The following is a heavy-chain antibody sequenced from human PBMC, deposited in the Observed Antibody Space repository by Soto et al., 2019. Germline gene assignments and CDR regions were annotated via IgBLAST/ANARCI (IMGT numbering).Heavy chain of an antibody. V-gene: IGHV1-69*13. CDR3: ARGVVPAAISYYYGMDV. CDR1: GGTFSSYA. J-gene: IGHJ6*02. Sequence: ASVKVSCKPSGGTFSSYAISWVRQAPGQGLELMGGILPIFGTANFAQKFQGRVTITADESTSTAYMELSSLRSEDTAVYYCARGVVPAAISYYYGMDVWGQGTTVTVSS. D-gene: IGHD2-2*02. CDR2: ILPIFGTA.